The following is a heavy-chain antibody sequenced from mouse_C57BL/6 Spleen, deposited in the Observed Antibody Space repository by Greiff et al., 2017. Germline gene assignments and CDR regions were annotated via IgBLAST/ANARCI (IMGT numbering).Heavy chain of an antibody. CDR3: AKTYGRAMDY. V-gene: IGHV5-17*01. J-gene: IGHJ4*01. CDR1: GFTFSDYG. CDR2: ISSGSSTI. Sequence: EVKVVESGGGLVKPGGSLKLSCAASGFTFSDYGMHWVRQAPEKGLEWVAYISSGSSTIYYADTVKGRFTISRDNAKNTLFLQMTSLRSEDTAMYYCAKTYGRAMDYWGQGTSVTVSS. D-gene: IGHD1-1*01.